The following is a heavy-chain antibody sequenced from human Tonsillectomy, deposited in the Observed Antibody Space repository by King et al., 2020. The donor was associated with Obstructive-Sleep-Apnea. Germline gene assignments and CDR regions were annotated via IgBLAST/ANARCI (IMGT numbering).Heavy chain of an antibody. J-gene: IGHJ4*02. V-gene: IGHV4-31*03. CDR1: GGSISSGGYY. CDR2: IYYSGST. Sequence: QLQESGPGLVKPSQTLSLTCSVSGGSISSGGYYWSWIRQHPGKGLEWIGYIYYSGSTYYNPSLRGRVTISVDTSKNQFSLKLNSVTAADPAVYYCARGRTDKNYYFNYWGQGTLVTVSS. CDR3: ARGRTDKNYYFNY.